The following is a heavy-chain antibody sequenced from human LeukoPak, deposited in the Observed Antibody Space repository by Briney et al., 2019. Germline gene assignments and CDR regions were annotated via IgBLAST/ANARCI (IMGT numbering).Heavy chain of an antibody. J-gene: IGHJ5*02. CDR1: GGSINNYY. V-gene: IGHV4-59*01. D-gene: IGHD3-9*01. CDR3: ARGFDGVAGWFDP. Sequence: PETLSLTCTVSGGSINNYYWSWIRQPPGKGLEWIGYISYRGTTKYNSSLKSRVTMSVDMSKNQFSLKLSSVIAADTAVYYCARGFDGVAGWFDPWGQGTLVTVSS. CDR2: ISYRGTT.